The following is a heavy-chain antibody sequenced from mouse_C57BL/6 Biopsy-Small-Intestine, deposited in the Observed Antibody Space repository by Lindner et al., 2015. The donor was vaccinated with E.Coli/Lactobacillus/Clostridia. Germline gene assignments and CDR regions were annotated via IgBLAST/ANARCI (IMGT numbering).Heavy chain of an antibody. Sequence: VQLQESGGGLVKPGGSLKLSCAASGFTFSDYGMHWVCQAPEKGLEWVAYISSGSSTIYYADTVKGRFTISRDNAKNTLFLQMTSLRSEDTAMYYCARPHYYAMDYWGQGTSVTVSS. CDR2: ISSGSSTI. CDR3: ARPHYYAMDY. J-gene: IGHJ4*01. V-gene: IGHV5-17*01. CDR1: GFTFSDYG.